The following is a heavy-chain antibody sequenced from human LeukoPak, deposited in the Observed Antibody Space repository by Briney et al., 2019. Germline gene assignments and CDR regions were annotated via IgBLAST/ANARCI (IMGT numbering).Heavy chain of an antibody. Sequence: GGSLRLSCAASGFTFSSYNMNWVRQAPGKGLEWVSYISSSSSSIYYTDSVKGRFTISRDNAKNSLYLQMNSLRAEDTAVYYCASSKSISWYVDYWGQGTLVTVAS. CDR1: GFTFSSYN. CDR3: ASSKSISWYVDY. J-gene: IGHJ4*02. CDR2: ISSSSSSI. V-gene: IGHV3-48*01. D-gene: IGHD6-13*01.